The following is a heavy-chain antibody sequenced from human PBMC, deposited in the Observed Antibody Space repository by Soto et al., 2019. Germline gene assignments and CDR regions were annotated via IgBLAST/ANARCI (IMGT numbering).Heavy chain of an antibody. Sequence: VKVSCKASGYTFTSYAMHWVRQAPGQRLEWMGWINAGNGNTKYSQKFQGRVTITRDTSASTAYMELSSLRSEDTAVYYCARAPVPGYSSSWANWFDPWGQGTLVTVSS. CDR3: ARAPVPGYSSSWANWFDP. V-gene: IGHV1-3*01. J-gene: IGHJ5*02. CDR1: GYTFTSYA. CDR2: INAGNGNT. D-gene: IGHD6-13*01.